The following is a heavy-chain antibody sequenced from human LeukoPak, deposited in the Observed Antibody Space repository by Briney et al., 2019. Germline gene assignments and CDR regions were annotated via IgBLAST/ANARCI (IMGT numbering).Heavy chain of an antibody. CDR1: GGSITSGNW. Sequence: SETLSLTCAASGGSITSGNWWSWVRQPPGKGLEWIGEIYHSGSTNYNPSLKSRVTISLDTSKNQFSLKLSSVTAADTAVYYCARIVPYNYGYVDYWGQGTLVTVSS. D-gene: IGHD5-18*01. J-gene: IGHJ4*02. CDR2: IYHSGST. CDR3: ARIVPYNYGYVDY. V-gene: IGHV4-4*02.